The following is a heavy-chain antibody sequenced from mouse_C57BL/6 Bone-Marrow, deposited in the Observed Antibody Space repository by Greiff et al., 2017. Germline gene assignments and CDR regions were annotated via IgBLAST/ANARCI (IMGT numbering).Heavy chain of an antibody. J-gene: IGHJ4*01. CDR1: GYTFTSYG. CDR2: IYPRSGNT. CDR3: ARWALFYHGMDY. Sequence: QVQLQQSGAELARPGTSVKLSCKASGYTFTSYGISWVKQRTGQGLEWIGEIYPRSGNTYYNEKFKGKATLTAAKSSSTAYMQLRSLTSEDSAVYFCARWALFYHGMDYWGQGTSVTVSS. V-gene: IGHV1-81*01.